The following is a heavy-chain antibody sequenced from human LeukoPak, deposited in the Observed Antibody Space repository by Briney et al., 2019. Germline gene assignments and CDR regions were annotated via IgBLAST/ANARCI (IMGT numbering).Heavy chain of an antibody. CDR3: ARGSPLLWFGEYYGMDV. Sequence: GGSLRLSCAAPGFIFSSYAMHWVRQAPGKGLEGVAVISYDGSNKYYADSVKGRLTISRDISKNTLYLQMNSLRAEDTAVHYCARGSPLLWFGEYYGMDVWGKGTTVTVSS. CDR1: GFIFSSYA. V-gene: IGHV3-30*04. CDR2: ISYDGSNK. D-gene: IGHD3-10*01. J-gene: IGHJ6*04.